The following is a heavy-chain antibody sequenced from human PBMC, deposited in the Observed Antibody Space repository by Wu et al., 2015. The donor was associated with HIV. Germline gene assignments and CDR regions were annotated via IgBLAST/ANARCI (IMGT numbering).Heavy chain of an antibody. CDR2: ITTHNGYT. Sequence: QVQLVQSGGDVKKSGASVKVSCKASGYTFITHAITWVRQAPGQRPEWMGGITTHNGYTKYAQKFQDRLSLTTDTSATTAYMELRSLRSDDTAVYYCARLQISGSYPYYYYYMDVWAKGTDGHRLL. CDR3: ARLQISGSYPYYYYYMDV. J-gene: IGHJ6*03. CDR1: GYTFITHA. V-gene: IGHV1-18*01. D-gene: IGHD1-26*01.